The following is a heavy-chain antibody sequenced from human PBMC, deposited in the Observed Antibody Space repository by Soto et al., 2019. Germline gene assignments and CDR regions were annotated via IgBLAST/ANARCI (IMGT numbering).Heavy chain of an antibody. Sequence: EVQLVESGGGLVQPGGSLKLSCAASGFTFSGSAMHWVRQASGKGLEWVGRIRSKANSYATAYAASVKGRFTISRDDSKNTAYLQMNSLKTEDTAVYYCTRHGYYASSDYWGQGTLVTVSS. CDR1: GFTFSGSA. V-gene: IGHV3-73*02. D-gene: IGHD3-22*01. CDR2: IRSKANSYAT. CDR3: TRHGYYASSDY. J-gene: IGHJ4*02.